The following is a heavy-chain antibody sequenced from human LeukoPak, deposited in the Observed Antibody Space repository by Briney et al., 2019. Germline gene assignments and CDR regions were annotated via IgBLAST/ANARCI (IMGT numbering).Heavy chain of an antibody. CDR3: ARHGGTFDP. CDR2: AYHSGIT. V-gene: IGHV4-59*01. CDR1: GDSISSYD. Sequence: SETLSLTCTVSGDSISSYDWSWIRQPPGKGLEWIGYAYHSGITNYNPSPKSRVTISVDTSESQFSLRLSSVTAADTAMYYCARHGGTFDPWGQGILVTVSS. J-gene: IGHJ5*02. D-gene: IGHD1-1*01.